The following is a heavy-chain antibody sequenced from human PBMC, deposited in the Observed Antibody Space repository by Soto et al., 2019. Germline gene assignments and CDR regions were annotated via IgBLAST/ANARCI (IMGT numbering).Heavy chain of an antibody. CDR3: AREGGYSYEYYFDY. Sequence: QVQLVQSGAEVKKPGASVKVSCKASGYTFTSYGINWVRQAPGQGLEWMGWISGYSGNTNYAQKLRGRVTMTTDTSTRTAYMGLRSLRSDDTAVYYCAREGGYSYEYYFDYWGQGTLVTVSS. CDR2: ISGYSGNT. D-gene: IGHD5-18*01. CDR1: GYTFTSYG. V-gene: IGHV1-18*01. J-gene: IGHJ4*02.